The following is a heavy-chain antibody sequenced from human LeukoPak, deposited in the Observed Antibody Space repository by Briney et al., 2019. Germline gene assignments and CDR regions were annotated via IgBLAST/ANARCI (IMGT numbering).Heavy chain of an antibody. CDR1: GGSISSDNYS. Sequence: PSQTLSLTCTVSGGSISSDNYSWSWIRQPAGKGLEWIGRVYTSGSTNYNPSLKSRVTISVDTSKKQFSLKLSSVTAADTAVYYCARFYDSSGYYFDYWGQGTLVTVSS. D-gene: IGHD3-22*01. CDR2: VYTSGST. V-gene: IGHV4-61*02. CDR3: ARFYDSSGYYFDY. J-gene: IGHJ4*02.